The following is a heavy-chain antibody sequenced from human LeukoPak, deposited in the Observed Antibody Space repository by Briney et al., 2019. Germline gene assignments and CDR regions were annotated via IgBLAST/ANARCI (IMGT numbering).Heavy chain of an antibody. CDR2: ISYDGSNK. V-gene: IGHV3-30*03. CDR1: GFTFSSYG. D-gene: IGHD3-9*01. Sequence: PGGSLRLSCAASGFTFSSYGMHWVRQAPGKGLEWVAVISYDGSNKYYADSVKGRFTISRDNAKNSLYLQMNSLRAEDTALYYCARDRVLNQVLRYFDWFPYYYYMDVWGKGTTVTVSS. J-gene: IGHJ6*03. CDR3: ARDRVLNQVLRYFDWFPYYYYMDV.